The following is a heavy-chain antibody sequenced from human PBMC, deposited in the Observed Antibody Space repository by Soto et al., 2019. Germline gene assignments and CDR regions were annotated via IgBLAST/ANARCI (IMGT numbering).Heavy chain of an antibody. Sequence: QLQLQESGPGLVKPSETLSLTCTVSGGSISSSSYYWGWIRQPPGKGLEWIGSIYYSGSTYYNPSPKSGVTISVDTSKKQFSMKLSSVTAADTAVYYCAKGGSGSYSNAFDIWGQGTMVTVSS. D-gene: IGHD3-10*01. CDR3: AKGGSGSYSNAFDI. V-gene: IGHV4-39*01. CDR1: GGSISSSSYY. CDR2: IYYSGST. J-gene: IGHJ3*02.